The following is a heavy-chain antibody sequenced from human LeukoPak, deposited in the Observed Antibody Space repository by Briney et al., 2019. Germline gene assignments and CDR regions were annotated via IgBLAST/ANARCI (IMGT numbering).Heavy chain of an antibody. CDR1: GLPFTSYR. J-gene: IGHJ2*01. V-gene: IGHV3-23*01. Sequence: PGGSLRLSCVASGLPFTSYRMHWVRQAPGKGLEWVSAISGSGGSTYYADSVKGRFTISRDNSKNTLCLQMNSLRAEDTAVYYCAKDRRSHWYFDLWGRGTLVTVSS. CDR2: ISGSGGST. CDR3: AKDRRSHWYFDL.